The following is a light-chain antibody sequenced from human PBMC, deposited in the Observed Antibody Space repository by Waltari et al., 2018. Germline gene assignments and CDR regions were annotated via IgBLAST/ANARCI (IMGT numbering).Light chain of an antibody. CDR1: HSVLYNTNNKNY. J-gene: IGKJ1*01. CDR3: QQYYSSPRT. Sequence: DIVMTQSPDSLAVSLGERATINCTSSHSVLYNTNNKNYLAWFQQKPGQPTRLLIYWASARCSGVPDRVSSSGSGTDFTLTVSSLQDEDVAVYYCQQYYSSPRTFGQGTKVEIK. CDR2: WAS. V-gene: IGKV4-1*01.